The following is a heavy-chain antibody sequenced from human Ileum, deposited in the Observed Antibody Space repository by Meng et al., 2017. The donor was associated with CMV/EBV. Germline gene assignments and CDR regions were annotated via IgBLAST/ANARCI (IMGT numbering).Heavy chain of an antibody. J-gene: IGHJ4*02. V-gene: IGHV3-23*01. Sequence: GESLKISCAASGFTFNSYGMTWVRQAPGKGLEWVSVISGSGTTTFYADSVKGRFTISRDNSKNTLYLQMNSLRAEDTALYYCAKRGSVGYCTATGCPPFDSWGQGTLVTVSS. CDR3: AKRGSVGYCTATGCPPFDS. CDR1: GFTFNSYG. D-gene: IGHD2-8*02. CDR2: ISGSGTTT.